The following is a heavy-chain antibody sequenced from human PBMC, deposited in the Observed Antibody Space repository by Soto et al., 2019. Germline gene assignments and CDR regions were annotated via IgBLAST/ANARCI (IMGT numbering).Heavy chain of an antibody. V-gene: IGHV1-69*01. D-gene: IGHD1-26*01. CDR1: GGTFSSYP. Sequence: QVQLVQSGAEVKKPGSSVKVSCWASGGTFSSYPINWVRQAPGQGLEWMGGIIPFFGTSNYAQKFQGRVTITADESTSTADMERRSLISEHTAVYYCARVGHITKYGMAVWGHVTTVTVAS. CDR3: ARVGHITKYGMAV. J-gene: IGHJ6*02. CDR2: IIPFFGTS.